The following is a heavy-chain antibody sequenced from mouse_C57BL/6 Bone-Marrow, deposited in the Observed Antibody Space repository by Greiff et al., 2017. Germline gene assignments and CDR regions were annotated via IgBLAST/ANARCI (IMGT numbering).Heavy chain of an antibody. CDR1: GFNIKDDY. CDR3: TTYYYDFAY. V-gene: IGHV14-4*01. CDR2: IDTENGDT. D-gene: IGHD1-1*01. J-gene: IGHJ3*01. Sequence: EVQLQQSGAELVRPGASVKLSCTASGFNIKDDYMHWVKQRPEQGLEWIGWIDTENGDTEYASKFQGKATIPADTSSNPAYLQLSSQTSEDAAVLYCTTYYYDFAYWGQGTLVTVSA.